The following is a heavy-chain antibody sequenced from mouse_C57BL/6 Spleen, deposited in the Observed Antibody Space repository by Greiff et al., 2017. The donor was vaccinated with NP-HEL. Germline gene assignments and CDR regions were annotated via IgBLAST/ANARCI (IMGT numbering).Heavy chain of an antibody. CDR1: GYTFTDYN. V-gene: IGHV1-18*01. Sequence: EVQLQRSGPELVKPGASVKIPCKASGYTFTDYNMDWVKQSHGKSLEWIGDINPNNGGTIYNQKFKGKATLTVDKSSSTAYMELRSLTSEDTAVYYCAREGYYGSSYGYFDVWGTGTTVTVSS. CDR3: AREGYYGSSYGYFDV. J-gene: IGHJ1*03. D-gene: IGHD1-1*01. CDR2: INPNNGGT.